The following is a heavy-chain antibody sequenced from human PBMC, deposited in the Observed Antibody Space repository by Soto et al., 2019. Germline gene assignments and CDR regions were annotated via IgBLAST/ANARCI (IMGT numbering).Heavy chain of an antibody. V-gene: IGHV4-39*01. Sequence: SEILSLTCTVSGGSISSSSYYWGWIRQPPGKGLEWIGSIYYSGSTYYNPSLKSRVTISVDTSKNQFSLKLSSVTAADTAVYYCAGLRGPHYDFWSGYYVDYWGQGTLVTVSS. CDR2: IYYSGST. CDR3: AGLRGPHYDFWSGYYVDY. J-gene: IGHJ4*02. CDR1: GGSISSSSYY. D-gene: IGHD3-3*01.